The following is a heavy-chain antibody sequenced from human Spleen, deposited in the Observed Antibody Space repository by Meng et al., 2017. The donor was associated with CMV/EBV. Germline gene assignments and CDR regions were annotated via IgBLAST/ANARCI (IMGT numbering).Heavy chain of an antibody. Sequence: SETLSLTCTVSGGSISSYYWSWIRQPPGKGLEWIGYIYYSGSTNYNPSLKSRVTISVDTSKNLFSLKLSSVTAADTAVYYCARGASWGGARFFHYYYYGMDVWGQGTTVTVSS. V-gene: IGHV4-59*01. J-gene: IGHJ6*02. CDR1: GGSISSYY. CDR3: ARGASWGGARFFHYYYYGMDV. D-gene: IGHD3-16*01. CDR2: IYYSGST.